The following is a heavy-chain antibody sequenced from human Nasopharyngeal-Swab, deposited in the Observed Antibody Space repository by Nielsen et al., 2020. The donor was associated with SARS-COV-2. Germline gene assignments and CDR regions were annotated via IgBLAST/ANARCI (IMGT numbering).Heavy chain of an antibody. Sequence: LTSAASGFTVSSNYMSWVRQAPGKGLEWVSVIYSGGSTYYADSVKGRFTISRDNSKNTLYLQMNSLRAEDTAVYYCARACSSTSCYTLRYYYYMDVWGKGTTVTVSS. V-gene: IGHV3-66*02. CDR1: GFTVSSNY. D-gene: IGHD2-2*02. J-gene: IGHJ6*03. CDR3: ARACSSTSCYTLRYYYYMDV. CDR2: IYSGGST.